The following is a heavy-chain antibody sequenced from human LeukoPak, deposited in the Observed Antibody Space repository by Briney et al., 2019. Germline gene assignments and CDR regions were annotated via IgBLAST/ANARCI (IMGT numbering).Heavy chain of an antibody. D-gene: IGHD1-26*01. CDR2: IRSKSYGGTE. CDR3: TRAREGDIWDKDVFDI. V-gene: IGHV3-49*03. Sequence: GGSLRLSCTASGFTFCDYAMIWFRQAPGKGLEWVGFIRSKSYGGTEEYAACVKAKFTISRDDSKSIAYVQMNSLKTEDTAVYYSTRAREGDIWDKDVFDIWGQGTMVTVSS. CDR1: GFTFCDYA. J-gene: IGHJ3*02.